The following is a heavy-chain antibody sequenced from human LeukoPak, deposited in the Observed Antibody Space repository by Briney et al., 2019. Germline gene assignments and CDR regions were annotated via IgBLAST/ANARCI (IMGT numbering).Heavy chain of an antibody. V-gene: IGHV1-69*02. D-gene: IGHD6-19*01. CDR2: IIPILGIA. CDR3: ASTDSSGWYCFDY. J-gene: IGHJ4*02. Sequence: SVKVSCKASGGTFSSYTISWVRQAPGQGLEWMGRIIPILGIANYAQKFQGRVTITADKSTSTAYMELSSLRSEDTAVYYCASTDSSGWYCFDYWGQGTLVTVSS. CDR1: GGTFSSYT.